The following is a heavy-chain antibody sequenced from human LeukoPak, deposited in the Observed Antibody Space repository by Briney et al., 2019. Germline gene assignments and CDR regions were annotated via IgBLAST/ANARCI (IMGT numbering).Heavy chain of an antibody. CDR2: ISGSTGRI. D-gene: IGHD6-19*01. J-gene: IGHJ3*02. CDR3: AKDFSSGWYSITLDAFDI. Sequence: GGSLRLSCAASGLTFSSYAMSWVRQAPGKGLEWVSAISGSTGRIYYADSVKGRFTISRDNSKNTLYLQMSSLRAEDTAVYYCAKDFSSGWYSITLDAFDIWGQGTMVTVSS. CDR1: GLTFSSYA. V-gene: IGHV3-23*01.